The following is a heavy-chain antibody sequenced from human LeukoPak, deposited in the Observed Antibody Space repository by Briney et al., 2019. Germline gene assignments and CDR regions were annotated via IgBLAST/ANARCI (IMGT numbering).Heavy chain of an antibody. Sequence: PNSGNTGYAQKFQGRVTITRNTSISTAYMELSSLRSEDTAVYYCARWGEYSSSSGYYYMDVWGKGTTVTVSS. D-gene: IGHD6-6*01. J-gene: IGHJ6*03. CDR3: ARWGEYSSSSGYYYMDV. CDR2: PNSGNT. V-gene: IGHV1-8*03.